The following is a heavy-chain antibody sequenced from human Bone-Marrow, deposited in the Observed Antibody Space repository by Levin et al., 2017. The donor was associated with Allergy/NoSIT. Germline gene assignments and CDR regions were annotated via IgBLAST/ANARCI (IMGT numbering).Heavy chain of an antibody. CDR1: GFTFTSYS. D-gene: IGHD6-19*01. Sequence: RSGGSLRLSCAASGFTFTSYSMSWVRQAPGKGLEWVSAISGSGGTTYYADSVKGRFTVSRDNSKSTLYLQMNSLRADDTAVYYCARDSGWSTGSLAWGPRTRAAVTGAFDYWGQGTLVTVSS. CDR3: ARDSGWSTGSLAWGPRTRAAVTGAFDY. J-gene: IGHJ4*02. V-gene: IGHV3-23*01. CDR2: ISGSGGTT.